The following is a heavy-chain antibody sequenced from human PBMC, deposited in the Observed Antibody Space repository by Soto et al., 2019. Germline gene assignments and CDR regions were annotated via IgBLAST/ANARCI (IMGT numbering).Heavy chain of an antibody. CDR2: ISYDGSNK. D-gene: IGHD3-10*01. J-gene: IGHJ6*02. CDR1: GFTFSSYG. Sequence: QVQLVESGGGVVQPGRSLRLSCAASGFTFSSYGMHWVRQAPGKGLEWVAVISYDGSNKYYADSVKGRFTISRDNSKNTXXLQMNSLRAEDTAVYYCAKMGGSGSRPLWDDGMDVWGQGTTVTVSS. V-gene: IGHV3-30*18. CDR3: AKMGGSGSRPLWDDGMDV.